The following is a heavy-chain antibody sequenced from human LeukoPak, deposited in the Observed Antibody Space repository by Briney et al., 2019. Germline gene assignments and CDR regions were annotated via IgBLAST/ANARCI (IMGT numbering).Heavy chain of an antibody. J-gene: IGHJ4*02. Sequence: GASVKVSCKASGYTFTCYYMRWVRQAPGQGLEWMGWINPNSGGTNYAQKFQGRVTMTRDTSISTAYMELSRLRSDDTAVYYCARDPMTTVTYFDYWGQGTLVTVSS. D-gene: IGHD4-17*01. CDR2: INPNSGGT. CDR1: GYTFTCYY. CDR3: ARDPMTTVTYFDY. V-gene: IGHV1-2*02.